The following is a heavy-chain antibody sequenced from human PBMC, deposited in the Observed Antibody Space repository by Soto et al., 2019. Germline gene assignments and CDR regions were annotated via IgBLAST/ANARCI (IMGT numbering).Heavy chain of an antibody. CDR3: ARRDGYNFDY. J-gene: IGHJ4*02. V-gene: IGHV3-64*01. Sequence: EVQLVESGGGLVQPGGSLRLSCAASGFTFSSYAMHWVRQAPGKGLEYVSAIYSNGGSTYYANSVKGRFTISRDNSKNTLYLQMGSLRAEDMAVYYCARRDGYNFDYWGQGTLVTVSS. D-gene: IGHD5-12*01. CDR2: IYSNGGST. CDR1: GFTFSSYA.